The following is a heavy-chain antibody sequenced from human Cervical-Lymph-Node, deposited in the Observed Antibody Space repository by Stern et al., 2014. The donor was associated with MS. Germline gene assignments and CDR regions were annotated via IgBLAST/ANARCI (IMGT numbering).Heavy chain of an antibody. D-gene: IGHD2-8*02. CDR3: ARAFCTGGVCYSFPFYGMDV. V-gene: IGHV3-20*01. J-gene: IGHJ6*02. CDR1: GFIFDDYG. Sequence: EVQLVESGGGVVRPGGSLRLSCAASGFIFDDYGMGWVRPVPGKGREWVSAIKYKGGSTDYAASVKRRFTISRDNAKKSLYLRMNSLRVEDTAVYHCARAFCTGGVCYSFPFYGMDVWGQGTTVTVSS. CDR2: IKYKGGST.